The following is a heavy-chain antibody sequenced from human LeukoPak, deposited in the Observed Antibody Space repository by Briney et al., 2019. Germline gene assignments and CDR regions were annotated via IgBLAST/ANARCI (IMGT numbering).Heavy chain of an antibody. CDR1: GGSISSGGYS. CDR3: ARLNTSPSFDY. D-gene: IGHD2-2*01. V-gene: IGHV4-30-2*03. J-gene: IGHJ4*02. CDR2: IYYSGTT. Sequence: PSQTLSLTCAVSGGSISSGGYSWRWLRQPPGKGREWIATIYYSGTTYYNPSLKSRVTISIDTSKNQFSLKLSSVTAADTAVYYCARLNTSPSFDYWGQGTLVTVSS.